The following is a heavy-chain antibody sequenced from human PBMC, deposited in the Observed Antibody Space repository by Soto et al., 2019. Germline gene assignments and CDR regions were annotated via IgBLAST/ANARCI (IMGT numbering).Heavy chain of an antibody. D-gene: IGHD3-10*01. CDR1: GGSISSGGYS. J-gene: IGHJ4*02. CDR2: IYHSGST. V-gene: IGHV4-30-2*01. CDR3: ARGWGVTDTFDY. Sequence: PSETLSLTCAVSGGSISSGGYSWSWIRQPPGKGLEWIGYIYHSGSTYYNPSLKSRVTISVDRSKNQFSLKLSSVTAADTAVYYCARGWGVTDTFDYWGQGTLVTVSS.